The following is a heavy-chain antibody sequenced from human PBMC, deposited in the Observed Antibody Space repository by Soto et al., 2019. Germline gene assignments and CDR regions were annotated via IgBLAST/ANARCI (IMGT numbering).Heavy chain of an antibody. J-gene: IGHJ4*02. V-gene: IGHV3-30*03. CDR3: ARGGSTVTTPLDY. D-gene: IGHD4-17*01. CDR1: GFTFSSYG. CDR2: ISYDGSNK. Sequence: GGSLRLSCGAAGFTFSSYGRHWVRQAPGKGLEWVAVISYDGSNKYYADSVKGRFTFSRDNAKNTLYLQMNSLRAEDPAVYYCARGGSTVTTPLDYWGQGP.